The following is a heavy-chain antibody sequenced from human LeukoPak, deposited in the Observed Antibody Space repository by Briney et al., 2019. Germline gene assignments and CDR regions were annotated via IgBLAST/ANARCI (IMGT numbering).Heavy chain of an antibody. Sequence: GGSLRLSCAASGFTFSNYVMSWVRQAPGKGLEWVSAISSNDGTTYYADSVKGRFTISRDNSKNTMYLQMNSLRAEDTAEYYCAKPVEMATISVAFDVWGQGTMVTVSS. CDR2: ISSNDGTT. V-gene: IGHV3-23*01. CDR1: GFTFSNYV. CDR3: AKPVEMATISVAFDV. J-gene: IGHJ3*01. D-gene: IGHD5-24*01.